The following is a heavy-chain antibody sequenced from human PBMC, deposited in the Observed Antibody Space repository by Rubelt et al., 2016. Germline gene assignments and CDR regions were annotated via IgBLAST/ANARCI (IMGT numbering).Heavy chain of an antibody. Sequence: GSIYYGGSTYYNPSLKSRVTISVDTSKNQFSLKLSSVTAADTAVYYCARDQAGEYDFWSGWGRRHPAYFDYWGQGTLVTVSS. D-gene: IGHD3-3*01. CDR3: ARDQAGEYDFWSGWGRRHPAYFDY. V-gene: IGHV4-39*07. J-gene: IGHJ4*02. CDR2: IYYGGST.